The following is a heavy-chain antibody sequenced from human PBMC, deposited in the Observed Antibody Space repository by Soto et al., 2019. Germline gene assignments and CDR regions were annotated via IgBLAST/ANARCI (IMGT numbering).Heavy chain of an antibody. Sequence: GGSLRLSCAASGFTFSSYGMHWVRQAPGKGLEWVAVISYDGSNKYYADSVKGRFTISRDNSKNTLYLQMNSLRAEDTAVYYCAKDEGIQLWSNYYYYGMDVWGQGTTVTVSS. D-gene: IGHD5-18*01. CDR1: GFTFSSYG. V-gene: IGHV3-30*18. J-gene: IGHJ6*02. CDR3: AKDEGIQLWSNYYYYGMDV. CDR2: ISYDGSNK.